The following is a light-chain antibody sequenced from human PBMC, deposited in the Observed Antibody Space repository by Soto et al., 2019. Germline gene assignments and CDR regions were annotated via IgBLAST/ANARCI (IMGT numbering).Light chain of an antibody. Sequence: QSVLTQPPSVSGAPGQRVTISCTGSSSNIGAGYDVHWYQQLPGTAPKLLIYGNSNRPSGVPDRFSGSKYGTSASLAITGLQAEDEADYYCQSYDSSLSGWKVFGGGTKLTVL. CDR3: QSYDSSLSGWKV. J-gene: IGLJ2*01. CDR2: GNS. V-gene: IGLV1-40*01. CDR1: SSNIGAGYD.